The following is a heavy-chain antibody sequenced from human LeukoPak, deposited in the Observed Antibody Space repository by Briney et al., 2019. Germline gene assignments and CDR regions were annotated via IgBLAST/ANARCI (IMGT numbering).Heavy chain of an antibody. CDR1: GGSISSYY. V-gene: IGHV4-59*08. J-gene: IGHJ4*02. CDR2: IYYSGST. CDR3: ASYSSGSSDYFDY. Sequence: SSETLSLTCTVSGGSISSYYWSWIRQPPGKGLEWIGYIYYSGSTSYNPSLKSRVTISVDTSKNQFSLKLSSVTAADTAVYYCASYSSGSSDYFDYWGQGTLVTVSS. D-gene: IGHD6-19*01.